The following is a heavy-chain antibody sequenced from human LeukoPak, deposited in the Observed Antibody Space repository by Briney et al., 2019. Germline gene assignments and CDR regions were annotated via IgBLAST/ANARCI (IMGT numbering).Heavy chain of an antibody. J-gene: IGHJ6*03. CDR3: AKGRVCSGGSCYSEDYYYYYMDV. V-gene: IGHV3-74*01. Sequence: GGSLRLSCAASGFTFSSYWMHWVRQAPGKGLVWVSCINSDGSSTSYVDSVKGRFTISRDNAKDTLYLQMNSLRAEDTAVYYCAKGRVCSGGSCYSEDYYYYYMDVWGKGTTVTVSS. CDR1: GFTFSSYW. CDR2: INSDGSST. D-gene: IGHD2-15*01.